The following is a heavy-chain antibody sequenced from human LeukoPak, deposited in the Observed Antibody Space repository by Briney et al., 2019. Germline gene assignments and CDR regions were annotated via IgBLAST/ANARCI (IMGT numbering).Heavy chain of an antibody. CDR1: GGSLSSYP. D-gene: IGHD6-13*01. V-gene: IGHV1-69*02. J-gene: IGHJ5*02. Sequence: SVTVSCKASGGSLSSYPITWVRQAPGQGLECMGRIVPVVGLVQYSEKFEGRLTITANTSTKTAYMELSRLTSDGTAVYNCARSIAAAESGLHWFDPWGQGTPVTVSS. CDR2: IVPVVGLV. CDR3: ARSIAAAESGLHWFDP.